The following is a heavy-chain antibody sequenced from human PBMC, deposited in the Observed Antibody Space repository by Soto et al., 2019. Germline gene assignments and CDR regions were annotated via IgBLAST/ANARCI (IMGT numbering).Heavy chain of an antibody. D-gene: IGHD3-22*01. J-gene: IGHJ6*02. CDR1: GFTFSSYA. CDR2: ISYDGSNK. V-gene: IGHV3-30-3*01. Sequence: QVQLVESGGGVVQPGRSLRLSCAASGFTFSSYAMHWVRQAPGKGLEWVAVISYDGSNKYYADSVKGRFTISSDNSKNTLYMQMNSVRAEDKAVYYCARDPGLVDVWGQCTTVTVSS. CDR3: ARDPGLVDV.